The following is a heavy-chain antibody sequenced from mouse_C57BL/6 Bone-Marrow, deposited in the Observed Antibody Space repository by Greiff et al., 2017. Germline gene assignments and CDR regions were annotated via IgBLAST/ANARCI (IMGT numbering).Heavy chain of an antibody. J-gene: IGHJ1*03. CDR2: ILPGSGST. CDR1: GYTFTGYW. V-gene: IGHV1-9*01. CDR3: ASLTDLVLSWYFDV. Sequence: QVQLKESGAELMKPGASVKLSCKATGYTFTGYWIEWVKQRPGHGLEWIGEILPGSGSTNYNEKFKGKATFTADTSSNTAYMQLSSLTTEDSAIYYCASLTDLVLSWYFDVWGTGTTVTVSS. D-gene: IGHD1-1*01.